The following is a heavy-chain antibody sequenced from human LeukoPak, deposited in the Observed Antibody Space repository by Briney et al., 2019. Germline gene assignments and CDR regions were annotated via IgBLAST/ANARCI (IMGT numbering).Heavy chain of an antibody. CDR1: GGSLSSYY. V-gene: IGHV4-59*01. D-gene: IGHD4-11*01. Sequence: PSETLSLTCTVSGGSLSSYYWSWIRQPPGKGLEWIGYIYYSGSTNYNPSLKSRVTISVDTSKNQFSLKLSSVTAEDTAVYYCANLLKPQTVNDYWGQGTLVTVSS. J-gene: IGHJ4*02. CDR2: IYYSGST. CDR3: ANLLKPQTVNDY.